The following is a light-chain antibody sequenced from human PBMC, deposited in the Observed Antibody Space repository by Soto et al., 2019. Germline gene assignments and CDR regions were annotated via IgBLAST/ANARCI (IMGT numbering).Light chain of an antibody. V-gene: IGKV1-8*01. Sequence: AIRMTQSPSSLSASTGDRVTITCRASQGISSYLAWYQQKPGKAPKLLIYAASTLQSGVPSRFSGSGSGTEFTLTISSLQPEDFETYYCQHYNSYSEAFGQGTKVDIK. J-gene: IGKJ1*01. CDR1: QGISSY. CDR3: QHYNSYSEA. CDR2: AAS.